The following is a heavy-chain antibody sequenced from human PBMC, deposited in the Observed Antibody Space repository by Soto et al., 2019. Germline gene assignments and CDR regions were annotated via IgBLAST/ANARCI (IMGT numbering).Heavy chain of an antibody. J-gene: IGHJ6*02. Sequence: QVQLVQSGAEVKKPGASVKVSCKASGYTFTSYYMHWVRQAPGQGLEWMGIINPSGGSTSYAQKFQGSVTMTRDTSTSTVYMELSSLRSEYTAVYYCARGHTMVRGVPNLGYDYYGMDVWGQGTTVTVSS. D-gene: IGHD3-10*01. CDR2: INPSGGST. CDR3: ARGHTMVRGVPNLGYDYYGMDV. CDR1: GYTFTSYY. V-gene: IGHV1-46*01.